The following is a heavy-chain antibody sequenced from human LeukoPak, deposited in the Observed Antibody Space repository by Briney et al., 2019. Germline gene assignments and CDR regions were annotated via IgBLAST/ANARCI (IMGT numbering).Heavy chain of an antibody. V-gene: IGHV3-33*01. CDR2: IWYDGSNK. J-gene: IGHJ4*02. CDR1: GFTFSSYD. CDR3: ARVESRGNGIVVVPAAPLDY. Sequence: GGSLRLSCAASGFTFSSYDMHWVRQAPGKGLEWVAVIWYDGSNKYYADSVKGRFTISRDNSKNTLYLQMNSLRAEDTAVYYCARVESRGNGIVVVPAAPLDYWGQGTLVTVSS. D-gene: IGHD2-2*01.